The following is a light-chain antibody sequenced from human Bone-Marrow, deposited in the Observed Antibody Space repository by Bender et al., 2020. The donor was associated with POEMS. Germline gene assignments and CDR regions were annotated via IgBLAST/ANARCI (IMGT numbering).Light chain of an antibody. V-gene: IGLV3-1*01. CDR2: QDD. CDR3: QAWDTHIV. Sequence: SYDVTQPASVSVSPGQTASITCSGDKLGNKYVSWYQQKPGQSPVLVIYQDDKRPSGIPERFSGSNSGNTATLTISETQAMDEADYYCQAWDTHIVFGGGTRLTVL. J-gene: IGLJ2*01. CDR1: KLGNKY.